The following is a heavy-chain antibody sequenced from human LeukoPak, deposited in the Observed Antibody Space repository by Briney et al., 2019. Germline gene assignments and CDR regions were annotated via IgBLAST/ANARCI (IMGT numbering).Heavy chain of an antibody. D-gene: IGHD3-22*01. V-gene: IGHV3-11*04. CDR1: GFRFDSFY. Sequence: PGGSLRLSCAPSGFRFDSFYMGWIRQVPGKGLDYIALISASGAVPYYAESVEGRFTISRDNAKNSVSLQMNSLSADDTAIYYCARSLIVASEDYWGQGTQVIVSS. CDR2: ISASGAVP. CDR3: ARSLIVASEDY. J-gene: IGHJ4*02.